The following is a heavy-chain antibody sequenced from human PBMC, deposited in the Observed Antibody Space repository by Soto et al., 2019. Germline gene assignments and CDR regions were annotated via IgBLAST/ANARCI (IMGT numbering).Heavy chain of an antibody. V-gene: IGHV4-30-2*01. CDR1: CGSIISGDYS. J-gene: IGHJ6*02. Sequence: ASETLSLTCAFSCGSIISGDYSWSWIRQPPGKGLEWIGYIYHSGSTYYNPSLKSRVTISVDGSKNQFSLKLSSVTAADTAVYYCARSREFDYGMDVWGLGTTVTVSS. CDR2: IYHSGST. CDR3: ARSREFDYGMDV.